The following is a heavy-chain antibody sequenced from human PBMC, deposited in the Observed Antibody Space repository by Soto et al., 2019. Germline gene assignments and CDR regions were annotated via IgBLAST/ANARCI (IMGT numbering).Heavy chain of an antibody. CDR3: ARDNRGTFDY. CDR2: MNQDGSEK. D-gene: IGHD7-27*01. Sequence: GGSLRLSCAASGFTFSNSWMTWVRQAPGKGLEWVANMNQDGSEKYYEDSVKGRFTISRDNAKNSLSLQMNSLRAEDTAVYFCARDNRGTFDYWGQGALVTVSS. CDR1: GFTFSNSW. J-gene: IGHJ4*02. V-gene: IGHV3-7*03.